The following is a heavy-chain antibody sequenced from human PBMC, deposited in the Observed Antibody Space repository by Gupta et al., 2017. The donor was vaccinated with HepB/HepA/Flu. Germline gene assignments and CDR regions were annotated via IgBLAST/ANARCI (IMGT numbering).Heavy chain of an antibody. Sequence: QVQLQQWGAGLLKPSETLSLTCAVYGGSFSGYYWSWIRQPPGKGLEWIGEINHSGSTNYNPSLKSRVTISVDTSKNQFSLKLSSVTAADTAVYYCAKWFSSPPVYGMDVWGQGTTVTVSS. CDR1: GGSFSGYY. CDR2: INHSGST. J-gene: IGHJ6*02. D-gene: IGHD3-10*01. CDR3: AKWFSSPPVYGMDV. V-gene: IGHV4-34*01.